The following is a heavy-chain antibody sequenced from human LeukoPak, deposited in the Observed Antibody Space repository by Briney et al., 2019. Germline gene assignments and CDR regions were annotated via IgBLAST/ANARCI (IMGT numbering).Heavy chain of an antibody. CDR3: ARDPSRGLYYFDH. CDR1: GFIFSSSW. V-gene: IGHV3-74*01. D-gene: IGHD3/OR15-3a*01. J-gene: IGHJ4*02. Sequence: GGSLRLACAASGFIFSSSWMHWVRQAPGTGLVWVSRINSDGSTTNYADSVKGRFTISRDNAMSTLYLQMNSLRAEDTAVYYCARDPSRGLYYFDHWGQGTLVTVSS. CDR2: INSDGSTT.